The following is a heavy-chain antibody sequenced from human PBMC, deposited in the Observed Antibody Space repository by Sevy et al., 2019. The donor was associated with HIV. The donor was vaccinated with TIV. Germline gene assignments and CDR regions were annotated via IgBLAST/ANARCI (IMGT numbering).Heavy chain of an antibody. Sequence: ASVKVSCKASGYTFTSYGISWVRQAPGQGLEWMGWISAYNGNTNYEQKLQGRVTMTTDTSTSTAYMELRSLRSDDTAVYYCARDRRITIFAKSYYFDYWGQGTLVTVSS. J-gene: IGHJ4*02. V-gene: IGHV1-18*01. D-gene: IGHD3-3*01. CDR2: ISAYNGNT. CDR1: GYTFTSYG. CDR3: ARDRRITIFAKSYYFDY.